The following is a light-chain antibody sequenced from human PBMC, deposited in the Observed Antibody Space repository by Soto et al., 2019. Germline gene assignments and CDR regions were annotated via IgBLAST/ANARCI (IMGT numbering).Light chain of an antibody. Sequence: DIQMTQSPSSLSASVGDRVTITCQASQDISNYLNWYQQKPGKAPKLLIYYASNLETGVPSRCSGSGSGTDFTFTISSLQPEDIATYYCQQYDNLPPYTFGQGTKLEIK. CDR3: QQYDNLPPYT. CDR1: QDISNY. V-gene: IGKV1-33*01. J-gene: IGKJ2*01. CDR2: YAS.